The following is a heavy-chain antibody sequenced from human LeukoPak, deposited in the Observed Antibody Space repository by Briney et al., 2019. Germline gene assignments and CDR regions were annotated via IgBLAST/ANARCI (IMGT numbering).Heavy chain of an antibody. CDR1: GGSIGNYY. D-gene: IGHD3-10*01. V-gene: IGHV4-4*07. CDR2: ISTSGTT. J-gene: IGHJ4*02. CDR3: ARRHPYYYGSGTYSRED. Sequence: SETLSLTCTVSGGSIGNYYWNWIRQPAGKGLEWIGRISTSGTTNYHPSLKSRVTLSLDTSKNQFSLNLRSVTAADTAIYFCARRHPYYYGSGTYSREDWGQGALVTVSS.